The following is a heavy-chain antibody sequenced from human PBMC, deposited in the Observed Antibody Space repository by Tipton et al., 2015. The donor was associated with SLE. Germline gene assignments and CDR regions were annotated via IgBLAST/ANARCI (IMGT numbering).Heavy chain of an antibody. D-gene: IGHD2-2*01. CDR1: GGSISSYY. CDR2: IYYSGST. CDR3: ARGYQLPLGPYYYYYMDV. J-gene: IGHJ6*03. Sequence: TLSLTRTVSGGSISSYYWSWIRQPPGKGLEWIGYIYYSGSTNYNPSLKSRVTISVDTSKNQFSLKLSSVTAADTAVYYCARGYQLPLGPYYYYYMDVWGKGTTVTVSS. V-gene: IGHV4-59*01.